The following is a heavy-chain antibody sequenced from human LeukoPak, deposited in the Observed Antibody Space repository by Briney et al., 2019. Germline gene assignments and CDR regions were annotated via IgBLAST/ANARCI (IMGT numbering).Heavy chain of an antibody. V-gene: IGHV3-23*01. CDR3: AKDFTANYDFWSGYPH. Sequence: GGSLRLSCAASGFTFSNCAMSWVRQAPGKGLDWVSVISGSGGNTYYADSVKGRFTISRDNSKNTLYLQMNSLRAEDTAVYYCAKDFTANYDFWSGYPHWGQGTLVTVSS. D-gene: IGHD3-3*01. J-gene: IGHJ4*02. CDR2: ISGSGGNT. CDR1: GFTFSNCA.